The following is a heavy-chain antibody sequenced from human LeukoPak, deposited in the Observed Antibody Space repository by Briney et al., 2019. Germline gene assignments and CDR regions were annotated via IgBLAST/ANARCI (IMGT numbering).Heavy chain of an antibody. CDR1: GFTFDDYA. D-gene: IGHD6-19*01. Sequence: GGSLRLSCAASGFTFDDYAIHWVGQAPGKGLEWASGISWNSGSIGYADSVKGRFTISRDNAKNSLYLQMNSLRAEDTALYYCAKDRGIAVAGDFDYWGQGTLVTVSS. CDR2: ISWNSGSI. CDR3: AKDRGIAVAGDFDY. J-gene: IGHJ4*02. V-gene: IGHV3-9*01.